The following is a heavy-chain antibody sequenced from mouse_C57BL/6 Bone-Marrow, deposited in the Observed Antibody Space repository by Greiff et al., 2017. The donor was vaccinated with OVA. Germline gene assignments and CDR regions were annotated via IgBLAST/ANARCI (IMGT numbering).Heavy chain of an antibody. CDR2: IYPRSGNT. CDR1: GYTFTSYG. J-gene: IGHJ1*03. D-gene: IGHD2-3*01. Sequence: QVQLQQSGAELARPGASVKLSCKASGYTFTSYGISWVKQRTGQGLEWIGEIYPRSGNTYYNEKFKGKATLTADKSSSTAYMELRSLTSEDSAVYFCARKGDGYYPYWYFDVWGTGTTVTVSS. V-gene: IGHV1-81*01. CDR3: ARKGDGYYPYWYFDV.